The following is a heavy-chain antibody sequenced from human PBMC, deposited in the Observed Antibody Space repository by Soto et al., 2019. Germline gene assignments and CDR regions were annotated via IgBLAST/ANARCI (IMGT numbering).Heavy chain of an antibody. Sequence: ASVKVSCKASGYTFTGYYMHWVRQAPGQGLEWMGWINPNSGGTNYAQKFQGRVTMTRDTSISTAYMELSRLRSDDTAVYFCARVGESGTGASTTAFDIWGQGTMVTVSS. V-gene: IGHV1-2*02. CDR2: INPNSGGT. D-gene: IGHD2-8*02. J-gene: IGHJ3*02. CDR1: GYTFTGYY. CDR3: ARVGESGTGASTTAFDI.